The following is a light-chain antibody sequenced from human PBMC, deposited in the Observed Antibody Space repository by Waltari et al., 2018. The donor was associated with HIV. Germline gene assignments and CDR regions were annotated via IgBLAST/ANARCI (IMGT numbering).Light chain of an antibody. Sequence: QSVLTQPPSVSGAPGQRVTTSCTRRSSHPELDSIVQWHQHFPGTAPKLPIYRNDNRPSGVPDRFSGSKSGTSASLAITGLQAEDEADYYCQSYDSSLSGHVFGSGTKVTVL. J-gene: IGLJ1*01. CDR2: RND. V-gene: IGLV1-40*01. CDR3: QSYDSSLSGHV. CDR1: SSHPELDSI.